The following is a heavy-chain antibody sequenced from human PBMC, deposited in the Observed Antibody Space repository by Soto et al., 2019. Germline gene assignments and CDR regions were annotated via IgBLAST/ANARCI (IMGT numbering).Heavy chain of an antibody. D-gene: IGHD6-19*01. J-gene: IGHJ4*02. V-gene: IGHV3-23*01. CDR3: ARRGERWLPEDY. Sequence: EVQLLESGGGLVQPGGSLRLSCAASGFTFHIYPMTWVRQTPGKGLEWVSTISRGADDTQYADSVKGRFTLTRDDSKKTLYLQLNGLRAADTAVYYCARRGERWLPEDYWGQGTLVTVSS. CDR2: ISRGADDT. CDR1: GFTFHIYP.